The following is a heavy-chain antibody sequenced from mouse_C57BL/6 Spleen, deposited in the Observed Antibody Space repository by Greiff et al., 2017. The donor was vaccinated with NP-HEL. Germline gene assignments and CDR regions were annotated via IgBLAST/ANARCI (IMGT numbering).Heavy chain of an antibody. CDR3: ARVYGSSYHYAMDY. J-gene: IGHJ4*01. CDR2: IYPRSGNT. Sequence: QVQLKESGAELARPGASVKLSCKASGYTFTSYGISWVKQRTGQGLEWIGEIYPRSGNTYYNEKFKGKATLTADKSSSTAYMELRSLTSEDSAVYFCARVYGSSYHYAMDYWGQGTSVTVSS. D-gene: IGHD1-1*01. V-gene: IGHV1-81*01. CDR1: GYTFTSYG.